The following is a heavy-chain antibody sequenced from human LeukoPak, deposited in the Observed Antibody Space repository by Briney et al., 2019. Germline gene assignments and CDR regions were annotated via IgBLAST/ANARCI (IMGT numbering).Heavy chain of an antibody. D-gene: IGHD3-3*01. CDR2: MNPNSGNT. CDR3: ARGLRLPARSGYVIDY. V-gene: IGHV1-8*01. Sequence: ASVKVSCKASGYTFTSYDINWVRQATGQGLEWMGWMNPNSGNTGYAQKFQGRVTMTRNTSISTVYMELNSLRSEDTAMYYCARGLRLPARSGYVIDYWGQGTLVTVSS. CDR1: GYTFTSYD. J-gene: IGHJ4*02.